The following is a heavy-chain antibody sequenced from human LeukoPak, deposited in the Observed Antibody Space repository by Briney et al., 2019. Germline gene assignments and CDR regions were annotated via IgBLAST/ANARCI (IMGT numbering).Heavy chain of an antibody. J-gene: IGHJ4*02. CDR2: VNPNSGVT. V-gene: IGHV1-2*06. Sequence: ASVKVSCKASGYTFTGYYAHWVRQAPGQRLEWMGRVNPNSGVTDYAQKFQGRVTMTGDTSISTAYMELSSLTSDDTAVYFCARSRGGSYFIYWGQGTLVTVSS. D-gene: IGHD1-26*01. CDR3: ARSRGGSYFIY. CDR1: GYTFTGYY.